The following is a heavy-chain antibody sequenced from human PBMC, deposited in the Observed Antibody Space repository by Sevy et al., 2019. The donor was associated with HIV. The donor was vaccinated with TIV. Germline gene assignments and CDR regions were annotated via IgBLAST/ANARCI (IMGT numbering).Heavy chain of an antibody. CDR3: TRGYYYDSSGYSDY. CDR2: IRSKDYGGAT. D-gene: IGHD3-22*01. V-gene: IGHV3-49*03. Sequence: GGSLRLSCTGSGFTFGDYAMSWFRQAPGMGLEWVGFIRSKDYGGATEYAASVKGRFTISRDDSKSIADLQMNSLKTEDTAVYYCTRGYYYDSSGYSDYWGQRTLVTVSS. J-gene: IGHJ4*02. CDR1: GFTFGDYA.